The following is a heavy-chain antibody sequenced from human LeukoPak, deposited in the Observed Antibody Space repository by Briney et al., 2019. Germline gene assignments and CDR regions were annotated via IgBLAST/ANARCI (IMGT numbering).Heavy chain of an antibody. CDR2: IKQDGSEK. J-gene: IGHJ4*02. CDR1: GFTFSSFW. V-gene: IGHV3-7*03. Sequence: GGSLRLSCAASGFTFSSFWMSWIRQAPGKGLEWLANIKQDGSEKYYVASVKGRFTISRDNAKKSLYLQVNSLRAEDTAVYYCARDKGSDEGSKFDYWGQGTLVTVSS. CDR3: ARDKGSDEGSKFDY.